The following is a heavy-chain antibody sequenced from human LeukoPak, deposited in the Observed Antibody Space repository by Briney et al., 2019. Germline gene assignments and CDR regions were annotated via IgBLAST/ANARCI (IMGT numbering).Heavy chain of an antibody. J-gene: IGHJ4*02. CDR2: INHSGST. CDR1: GGSFSGYY. CDR3: ARGRRAYYFDY. Sequence: SETLSLTCAIYGGSFSGYYWSWIRQPPGKGLEWIGEINHSGSTNYNPSLKSRVTISVDTSKNQFSLKLSSVTAADTAVYYCARGRRAYYFDYWGQGTLVTVSS. V-gene: IGHV4-34*01.